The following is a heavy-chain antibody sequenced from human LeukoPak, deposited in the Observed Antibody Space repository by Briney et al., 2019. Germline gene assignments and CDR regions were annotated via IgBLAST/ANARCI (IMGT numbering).Heavy chain of an antibody. V-gene: IGHV3-48*01. CDR2: INGGGSPI. J-gene: IGHJ6*02. D-gene: IGHD7-27*01. CDR1: GFTFSRDS. CDR3: AKDGRITGERYYYYGMDV. Sequence: GGSLRLSCAASGFTFSRDSMNWVRQAPGKGLEWVSYINGGGSPIYYADSVRGRFTISRDNAKNSLYLQMNSLRAEDTAVYYCAKDGRITGERYYYYGMDVWGQGTTVTVSS.